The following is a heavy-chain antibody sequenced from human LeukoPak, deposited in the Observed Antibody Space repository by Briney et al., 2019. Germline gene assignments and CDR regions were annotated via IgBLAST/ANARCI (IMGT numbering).Heavy chain of an antibody. Sequence: ASVKVSCKASGYTFTGYYKHWVRQAPGQGLEWMGWINPNSGGTSYAQKFQGRVTMTRDTSISTAYMELSRLRSDDTAVYYCARRDCSSTSCYQVARFDYWGQGTLVTVSS. CDR1: GYTFTGYY. D-gene: IGHD2-2*01. CDR2: INPNSGGT. V-gene: IGHV1-2*02. CDR3: ARRDCSSTSCYQVARFDY. J-gene: IGHJ4*02.